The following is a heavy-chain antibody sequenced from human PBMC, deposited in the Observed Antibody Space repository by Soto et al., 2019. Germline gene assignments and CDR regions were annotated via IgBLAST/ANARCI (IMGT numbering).Heavy chain of an antibody. CDR1: GYTFTGYY. CDR2: INPNSGGT. V-gene: IGHV1-2*04. CDR3: ARDRNTDYGDPYFDY. Sequence: ASVKVSCKASGYTFTGYYMHWVRQAPGQGLEWMGWINPNSGGTNYAEKFQGWVTMTRDTSISTAYMEVSRLRSDDTAVYYCARDRNTDYGDPYFDYWGQGTMVTDSS. D-gene: IGHD4-17*01. J-gene: IGHJ4*02.